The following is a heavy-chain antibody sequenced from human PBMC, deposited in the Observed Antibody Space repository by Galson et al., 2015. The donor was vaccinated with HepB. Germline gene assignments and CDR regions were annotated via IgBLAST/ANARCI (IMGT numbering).Heavy chain of an antibody. CDR3: TRVQRGCSRSSCYHDP. CDR1: GASIGSTDW. Sequence: SETLSLTCAVSGASIGSTDWWNWVRQPPGKGLEWIGEISHSGSTYYNPSLKSRVTISIDKSKNHFSMKLTSVTAADTAVYYCTRVQRGCSRSSCYHDPWGHGTLVTVSS. V-gene: IGHV4-4*02. CDR2: ISHSGST. D-gene: IGHD2-2*01. J-gene: IGHJ5*02.